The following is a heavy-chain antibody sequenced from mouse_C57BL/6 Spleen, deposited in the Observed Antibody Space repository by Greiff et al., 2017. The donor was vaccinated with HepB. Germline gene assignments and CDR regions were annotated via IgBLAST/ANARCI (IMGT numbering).Heavy chain of an antibody. CDR1: GFTFSDYG. Sequence: EVQRVESGGGLVKPGGSLKLSCAASGFTFSDYGMHWVRQAPEKGLEWVAYISSGSSTIYYADTVKGRFTISRDNAKNTLFLQMNSLRSEDTAMYYCARPYGSYDPGWFAYWGQGTLVTVSA. CDR3: ARPYGSYDPGWFAY. J-gene: IGHJ3*01. CDR2: ISSGSSTI. D-gene: IGHD1-1*02. V-gene: IGHV5-17*01.